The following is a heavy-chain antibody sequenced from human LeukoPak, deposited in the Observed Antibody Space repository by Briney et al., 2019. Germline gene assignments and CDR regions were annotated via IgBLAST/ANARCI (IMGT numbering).Heavy chain of an antibody. Sequence: SGGSLRLSCAASGFTLSSYGMSWVRQAPGKGLEWVSAISGSGGSTYYADSVKGRFTISRDNSKNTLYLQMNSLRAEDTAVYYCAKQLPGYSSSWAVDYWGQGTLVTVSS. V-gene: IGHV3-23*01. CDR3: AKQLPGYSSSWAVDY. J-gene: IGHJ4*02. CDR2: ISGSGGST. D-gene: IGHD6-13*01. CDR1: GFTLSSYG.